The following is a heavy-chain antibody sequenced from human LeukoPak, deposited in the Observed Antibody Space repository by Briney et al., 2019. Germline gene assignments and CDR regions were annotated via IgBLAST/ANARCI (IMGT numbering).Heavy chain of an antibody. CDR1: GFTFSSYS. CDR3: ARDYSGNSGDFDY. CDR2: ISSSSSYI. D-gene: IGHD4-23*01. Sequence: KAGGSLRLSCAASGFTFSSYSMNWVRQAPGKGLEWVSSISSSSSYIYYADSVKGRFTISRDNAKNSLYLQMNSLRAEDTAVYYCARDYSGNSGDFDYWGQGTLVTVSS. V-gene: IGHV3-21*01. J-gene: IGHJ4*02.